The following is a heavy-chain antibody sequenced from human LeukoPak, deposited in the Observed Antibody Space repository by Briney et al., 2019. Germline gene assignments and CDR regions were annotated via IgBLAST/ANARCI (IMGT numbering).Heavy chain of an antibody. V-gene: IGHV4-4*07. CDR1: GGSISNY. CDR2: INTSGNS. J-gene: IGHJ5*02. D-gene: IGHD6-25*01. Sequence: ASETLSLTCTVSGGSISNYWSWVRQPAGKGLEWIGRINTSGNSNYNPSLRSRFTMSVDTSKNQFSLNLSSVTAADTAVYYCAREGGGPRWLDPWGQGTLVTVSS. CDR3: AREGGGPRWLDP.